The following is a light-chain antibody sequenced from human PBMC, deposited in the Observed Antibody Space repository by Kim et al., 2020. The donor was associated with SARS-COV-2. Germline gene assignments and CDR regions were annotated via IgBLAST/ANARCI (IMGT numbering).Light chain of an antibody. V-gene: IGKV4-1*01. J-gene: IGKJ1*01. CDR3: QQYYGSPRT. Sequence: IVMTQSPDSLAVSLGERATINCKSSQSVLYSSNNKNYLAWYQHKPGQPPKVLIYWASTRASGVPDRFSGGGSGTDFTLTISSLQAEDVAVYYCQQYYGSPRTFGQGTKVDIK. CDR2: WAS. CDR1: QSVLYSSNNKNY.